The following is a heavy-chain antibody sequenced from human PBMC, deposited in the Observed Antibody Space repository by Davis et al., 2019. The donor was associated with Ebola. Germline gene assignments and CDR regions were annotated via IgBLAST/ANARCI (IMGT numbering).Heavy chain of an antibody. CDR1: GYTFTSYD. Sequence: ALVKVSCKASGYTFTSYDINWVRQATGQGLEWMGWMNPNSGNTGYAQKFQGRVTMTRNTSISTAYMELSSLRSEDTAVYYCARGLRMVRGSPYYFDYWGQGTLVTVSS. D-gene: IGHD3-10*01. J-gene: IGHJ4*02. V-gene: IGHV1-8*01. CDR3: ARGLRMVRGSPYYFDY. CDR2: MNPNSGNT.